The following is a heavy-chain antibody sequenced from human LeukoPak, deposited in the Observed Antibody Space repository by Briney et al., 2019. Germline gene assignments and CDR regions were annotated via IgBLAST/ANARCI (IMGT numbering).Heavy chain of an antibody. CDR1: GYSISSGHY. CDR3: ARLTYYYDSSGYYDAFDI. Sequence: PSETLSLTCTVSGYSISSGHYWGWIRQPPGQGLEWIGSIYHSGSTYYNPSLKSRVTISVDTSKNQFSLKLSSVTAADTAVYYCARLTYYYDSSGYYDAFDIWGQGTMVTVSS. V-gene: IGHV4-38-2*02. J-gene: IGHJ3*02. D-gene: IGHD3-22*01. CDR2: IYHSGST.